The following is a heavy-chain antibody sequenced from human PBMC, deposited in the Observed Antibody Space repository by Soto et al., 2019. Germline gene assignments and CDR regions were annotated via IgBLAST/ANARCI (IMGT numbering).Heavy chain of an antibody. CDR1: GYSFSEFR. CDR2: VNPINGNT. Sequence: QVQLVQSGAEVKKPGASVKVSCKTSGYSFSEFRMHWVRQAPGQGLEWMGWVNPINGNTNYAQDFQGRVPMARDASTKTVYRELSSLTSDDTSTVYCARENWHFDYWGQGTLITVSS. V-gene: IGHV1-2*02. J-gene: IGHJ4*02. CDR3: ARENWHFDY.